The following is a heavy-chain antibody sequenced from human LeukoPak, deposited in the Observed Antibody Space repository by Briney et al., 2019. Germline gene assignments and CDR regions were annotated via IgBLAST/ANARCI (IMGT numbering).Heavy chain of an antibody. J-gene: IGHJ4*02. D-gene: IGHD3-22*01. CDR2: ISSSSSTI. CDR3: AKDIYYYDSSGYYPNYFDY. V-gene: IGHV3-48*01. CDR1: GFTFSSYS. Sequence: GGSLRLSCAASGFTFSSYSMNWVRQAPGKGLEWVSYISSSSSTIYYADSVKGRFTISRDNSKNTLYLQMNSLRAEDTAVYYCAKDIYYYDSSGYYPNYFDYWGQGTLVTVSS.